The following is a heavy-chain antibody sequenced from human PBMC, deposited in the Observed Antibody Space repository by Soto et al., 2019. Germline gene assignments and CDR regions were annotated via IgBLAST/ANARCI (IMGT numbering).Heavy chain of an antibody. CDR1: GYTFTSYD. J-gene: IGHJ6*02. Sequence: ASVKVSCKASGYTFTSYDINWVRQAPGQGLEWMGWMNPNSGNTGYAQKSQGRVTMTRNTSISTAYMELRSLRSGDTAVYYCARGYSRYDYHGYYDNRMEVEGQGTTVTVAS. D-gene: IGHD5-12*01. CDR3: ARGYSRYDYHGYYDNRMEV. V-gene: IGHV1-8*01. CDR2: MNPNSGNT.